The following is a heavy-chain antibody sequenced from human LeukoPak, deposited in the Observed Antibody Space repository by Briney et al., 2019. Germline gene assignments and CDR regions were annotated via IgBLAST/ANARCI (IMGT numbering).Heavy chain of an antibody. Sequence: GGSLRLSCAASGFTFSSYAISWVRQAPGKGLEWVSAISGSGGSTYYADSVKGRFTISRDNSKNTVYLQMNSLRVEDAAVYYCAKDDPTGRYLWGQGTLVTVSS. CDR2: ISGSGGST. D-gene: IGHD1-26*01. CDR3: AKDDPTGRYL. J-gene: IGHJ4*02. V-gene: IGHV3-23*01. CDR1: GFTFSSYA.